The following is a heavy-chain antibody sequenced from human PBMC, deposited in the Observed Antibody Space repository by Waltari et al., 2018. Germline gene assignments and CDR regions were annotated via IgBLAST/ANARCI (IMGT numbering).Heavy chain of an antibody. CDR1: GDSISSYY. J-gene: IGHJ4*02. CDR2: IYTSGNT. D-gene: IGHD1-7*01. V-gene: IGHV4-4*07. CDR3: ARGDWGTNYYYFDY. Sequence: QVQLQESGPGLVKPSETLSPTCTVSGDSISSYYWTWIRHPAGKGLEWIGRIYTSGNTNYNPSLKSRVTMSVDTSKNQFSLKLTSVTAADTAMYYCARGDWGTNYYYFDYWGQGTLVTVSS.